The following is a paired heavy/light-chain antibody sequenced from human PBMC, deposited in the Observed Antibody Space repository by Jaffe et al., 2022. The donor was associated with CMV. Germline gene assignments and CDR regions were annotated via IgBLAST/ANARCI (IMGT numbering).Light chain of an antibody. CDR3: QVWDSSTPV. CDR2: RDS. J-gene: IGLJ2*01. Sequence: SYELTQPLSVSVALGQTARITCGGNNIGSKNVHWYQQKPGQAPVLVIYRDSNRPSGIPERFSGSNSGNTATLTISRAQAGDEADYYCQVWDSSTPVFGGGTKLTVL. CDR1: NIGSKN. V-gene: IGLV3-9*01.
Heavy chain of an antibody. CDR3: ARNQDRGSTSSSGFDY. D-gene: IGHD2-2*01. CDR1: GFTFSDYY. V-gene: IGHV3-11*06. Sequence: QVQLVESGGGLVKPGGSLRLSCAASGFTFSDYYMSWIRQAPGKGLEWVSYISSSSSYTNYADSVKGRFTISRDNAKNSLYLQMNSLRAEDTAVYYCARNQDRGSTSSSGFDYWGQGTLVTVSS. CDR2: ISSSSSYT. J-gene: IGHJ4*02.